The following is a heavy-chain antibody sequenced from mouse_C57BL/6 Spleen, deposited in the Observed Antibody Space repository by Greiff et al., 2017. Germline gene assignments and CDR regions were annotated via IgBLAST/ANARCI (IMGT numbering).Heavy chain of an antibody. CDR2: IHPNSGST. Sequence: QVQLQQPGAELVKPGASVKLSCKASGYTFTSYGMHWVKQKPGQGLEWIGMIHPNSGSTNYNEKFKSKATLTVDNSSNTAYMQLSSLTSEDSAVYYCARDSSGSWFAYWGQGTLVTVSA. J-gene: IGHJ3*01. CDR3: ARDSSGSWFAY. CDR1: GYTFTSYG. V-gene: IGHV1-64*01. D-gene: IGHD3-2*02.